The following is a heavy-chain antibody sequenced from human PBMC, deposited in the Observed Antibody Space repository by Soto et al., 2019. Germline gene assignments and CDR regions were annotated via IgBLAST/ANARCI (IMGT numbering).Heavy chain of an antibody. CDR2: VSIGGST. Sequence: WGSLRLSCSASVFTCSSYAMGWFRQGPGKGLEWVAVVSIGGSTHYADSVRGRFTISRDNSKNTLSLQMNSLTAEDTAVYFCAKRRGAGGHFDYWGQGALVTVSS. CDR3: AKRRGAGGHFDY. D-gene: IGHD2-15*01. CDR1: VFTCSSYA. J-gene: IGHJ4*02. V-gene: IGHV3-23*01.